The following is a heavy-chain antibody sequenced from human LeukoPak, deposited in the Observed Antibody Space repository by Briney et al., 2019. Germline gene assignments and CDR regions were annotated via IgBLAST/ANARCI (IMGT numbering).Heavy chain of an antibody. Sequence: PGGSLRLSCAASGFTFSSYGMHWVRQAPGKGLEWVAFIRYDGSNKYYADSVKGRFTISRDNSKNTLYLQMNSLRAEDTAVYYCARSAYSGPLRLYFDYWGQGTLVTVSS. D-gene: IGHD5-12*01. CDR2: IRYDGSNK. CDR3: ARSAYSGPLRLYFDY. CDR1: GFTFSSYG. V-gene: IGHV3-30*02. J-gene: IGHJ4*02.